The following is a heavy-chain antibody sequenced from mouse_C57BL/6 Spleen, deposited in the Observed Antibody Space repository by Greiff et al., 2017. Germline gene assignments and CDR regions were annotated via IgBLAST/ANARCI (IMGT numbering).Heavy chain of an antibody. Sequence: VQLQQSGAELARPGASVKLSCKASGYTFTSYGISWVKQRTGQGLEWIGEIYPRSGNTYYNEKFKGKATLPADKSSSTAYMELRSLTSEDSAVYFCARYGTTVVAWDWFAYWGQGTLVTVSA. J-gene: IGHJ3*01. CDR1: GYTFTSYG. CDR2: IYPRSGNT. D-gene: IGHD1-1*01. V-gene: IGHV1-81*01. CDR3: ARYGTTVVAWDWFAY.